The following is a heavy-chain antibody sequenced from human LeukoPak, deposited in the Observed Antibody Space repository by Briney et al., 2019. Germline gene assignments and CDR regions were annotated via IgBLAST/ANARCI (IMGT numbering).Heavy chain of an antibody. J-gene: IGHJ4*02. CDR3: AKHSRSGVYYYFDY. D-gene: IGHD6-13*01. Sequence: KPGGSLRLSCAASGFTFSNYAMSWVRQAPGKVLEWVSVISGSGGSTYNADSVKGRFTISRDNSKNTLYLQMNSLRAEDTAVYYCAKHSRSGVYYYFDYWGQGTLVTVSS. CDR1: GFTFSNYA. V-gene: IGHV3-23*01. CDR2: ISGSGGST.